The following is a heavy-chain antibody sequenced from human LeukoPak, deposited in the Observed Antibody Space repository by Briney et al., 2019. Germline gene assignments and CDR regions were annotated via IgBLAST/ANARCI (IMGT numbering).Heavy chain of an antibody. V-gene: IGHV3-74*01. D-gene: IGHD1-14*01. CDR3: AALDNGRDY. CDR2: IKRDGSSP. J-gene: IGHJ4*02. Sequence: PGGSLRLSCAASGFTFSSYEMNWVRQAPGKGLVWVSRIKRDGSSPAYADSVKGRFSISRDNAKNTLYLQMNSRRAEDTAVYYCAALDNGRDYWGQGTLVTVSS. CDR1: GFTFSSYE.